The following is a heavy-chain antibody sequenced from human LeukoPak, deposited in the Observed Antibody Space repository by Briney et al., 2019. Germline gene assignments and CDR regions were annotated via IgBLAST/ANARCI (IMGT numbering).Heavy chain of an antibody. CDR1: GFTFSSYG. CDR3: ARDASSSWYNPYYYYGMDV. V-gene: IGHV3-33*01. CDR2: IWYDGSNK. Sequence: GGSLRLSCAASGFTFSSYGMHWVRQAPGKGLEWVAVIWYDGSNKYYADSVKGRFTISRDNSKNTLYLQMNSLRAEDTAVYYCARDASSSWYNPYYYYGMDVWGQGTTVTVSS. J-gene: IGHJ6*02. D-gene: IGHD6-13*01.